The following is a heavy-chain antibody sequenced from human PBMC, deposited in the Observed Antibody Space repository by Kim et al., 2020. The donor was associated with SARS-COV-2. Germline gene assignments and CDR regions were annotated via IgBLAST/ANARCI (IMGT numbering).Heavy chain of an antibody. V-gene: IGHV3-30*18. CDR3: AKSGGRQRPNVFQH. CDR2: ISYDGSNK. D-gene: IGHD3-16*01. CDR1: GFTFSSYG. Sequence: GGSLRLSCAASGFTFSSYGMHWVRQAPGKGLEWVAVISYDGSNKYYADSVKGRFTISRDNSKNTLYLQMNSLRAEDTAVYYCAKSGGRQRPNVFQHWGQGTLVTVSS. J-gene: IGHJ1*01.